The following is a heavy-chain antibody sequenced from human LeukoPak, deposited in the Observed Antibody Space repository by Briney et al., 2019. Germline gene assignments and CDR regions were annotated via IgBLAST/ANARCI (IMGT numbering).Heavy chain of an antibody. J-gene: IGHJ6*02. Sequence: GASVKVSCKASGGTFSNSAISWVRQAPGQGLEWMGRINPIFRTANYAHKFQGKVTITADESTSTAYMELSSLRFEDTAVYYCARGGGIFGVLTTAHYYGMDVWGQGTTVVVSS. D-gene: IGHD3-3*01. V-gene: IGHV1-69*13. CDR1: GGTFSNSA. CDR3: ARGGGIFGVLTTAHYYGMDV. CDR2: INPIFRTA.